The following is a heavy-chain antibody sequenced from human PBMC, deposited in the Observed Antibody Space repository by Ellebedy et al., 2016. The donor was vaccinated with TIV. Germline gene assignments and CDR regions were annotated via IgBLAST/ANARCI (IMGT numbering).Heavy chain of an antibody. J-gene: IGHJ4*02. Sequence: GGSLRLSXAASGFTFADYSVSWIRQAPGKGLEWVSHITPGGRSEFFAASMKGRFTASRDDAKNSVFLQMNSLRAEDTAVYFCAGGPDDASSFFFDIWGRGTLVTVSS. V-gene: IGHV3-11*01. CDR1: GFTFADYS. CDR3: AGGPDDASSFFFDI. CDR2: ITPGGRSE. D-gene: IGHD3-16*01.